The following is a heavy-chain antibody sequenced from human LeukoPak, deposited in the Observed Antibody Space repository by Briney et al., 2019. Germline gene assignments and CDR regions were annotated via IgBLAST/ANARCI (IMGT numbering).Heavy chain of an antibody. CDR2: VSISGDNT. V-gene: IGHV3-23*01. CDR1: GFNFNNYG. CDR3: ARGRGRNPSGYYYYMDV. J-gene: IGHJ6*03. Sequence: GGTLRLSCAASGFNFNNYGMSWVRQAPEKGLEWVSSVSISGDNTYYSDSVKGRFTISRDNSKDTLDLLMSSLRAGDTAVYYCARGRGRNPSGYYYYMDVWGKGTTVTVSS. D-gene: IGHD2-15*01.